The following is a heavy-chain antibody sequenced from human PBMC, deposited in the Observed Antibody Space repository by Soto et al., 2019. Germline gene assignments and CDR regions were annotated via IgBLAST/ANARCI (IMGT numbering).Heavy chain of an antibody. Sequence: SETLSLTCTVSGGSISSSSYYWSWIRQPPGKGLEWIGYIYYSGSTNYNTSLKSRVTISVDTSKNQFSLKLSSVTAADTAVYYCARRYGGTFDYWGQGTLVTVSS. V-gene: IGHV4-61*05. CDR1: GGSISSSSYY. CDR2: IYYSGST. CDR3: ARRYGGTFDY. D-gene: IGHD2-15*01. J-gene: IGHJ4*02.